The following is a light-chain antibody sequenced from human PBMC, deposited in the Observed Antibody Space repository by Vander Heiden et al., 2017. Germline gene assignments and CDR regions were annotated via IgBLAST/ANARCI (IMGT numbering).Light chain of an antibody. CDR1: ALPKQY. Sequence: SYELTQPPSVSVSPGQTARITCSGDALPKQYAYWYQQKPGQAPVLVIYKDSERPSGIPERFSGSSSVTTVTLTISGVQAEDEADYYCQSADSSGTLVVFGGGTKLTVL. J-gene: IGLJ2*01. CDR3: QSADSSGTLVV. V-gene: IGLV3-25*03. CDR2: KDS.